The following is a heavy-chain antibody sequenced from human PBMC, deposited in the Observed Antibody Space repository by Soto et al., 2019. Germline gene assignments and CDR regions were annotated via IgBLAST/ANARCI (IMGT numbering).Heavy chain of an antibody. V-gene: IGHV3-48*03. CDR1: GFTFSSYE. CDR3: ARDRGDDYRDYYYYYGMDV. D-gene: IGHD4-17*01. J-gene: IGHJ6*02. Sequence: EVQLVESGGGLVQPGGSLRLSCAASGFTFSSYEMNWVRQAPGKGLEWVSYISSSCSTIYYADSVKGRFTISRDNAKNSLYQQMNSLRAEDTAVYYCARDRGDDYRDYYYYYGMDVCGQGTTVTVSS. CDR2: ISSSCSTI.